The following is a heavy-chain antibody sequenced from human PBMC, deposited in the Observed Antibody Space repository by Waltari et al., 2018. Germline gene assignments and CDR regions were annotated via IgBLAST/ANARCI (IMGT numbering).Heavy chain of an antibody. D-gene: IGHD3-10*02. J-gene: IGHJ6*02. CDR2: IYYSGST. CDR1: GGSISSHY. CDR3: ARVYVFFRHRYYYYGMDV. Sequence: QVQLQESGPGLVKPSETLSLTCTVSGGSISSHYWSWIRQPPGKGLEWIGYIYYSGSTNYNPSLKSRVTISVDTSKNQFSLKLSSVTAADTAVYYCARVYVFFRHRYYYYGMDVWGQGTTVTVSS. V-gene: IGHV4-59*11.